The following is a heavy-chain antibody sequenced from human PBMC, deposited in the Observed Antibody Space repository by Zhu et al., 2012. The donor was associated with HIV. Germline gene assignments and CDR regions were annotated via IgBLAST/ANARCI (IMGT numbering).Heavy chain of an antibody. Sequence: QVQLQESGPGLVKPSETLSLICTVSHYSVSSAYYWGWVRQPPGKGLEWIGNIFHTGSTDSNPSLKSRVSISVDTSKNQFSLKLSSVTPXDTALYYCARSTVTTSGAFDIWGQGTSGHRLL. CDR2: IFHTGST. J-gene: IGHJ3*02. V-gene: IGHV4-38-2*02. D-gene: IGHD4-17*01. CDR1: HYSVSSAYY. CDR3: ARSTVTTSGAFDI.